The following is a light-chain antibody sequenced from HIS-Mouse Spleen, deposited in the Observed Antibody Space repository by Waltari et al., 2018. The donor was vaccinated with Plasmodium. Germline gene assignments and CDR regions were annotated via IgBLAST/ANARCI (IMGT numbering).Light chain of an antibody. Sequence: SYELTQPPSVSVSPGQTARITCSGAAWPKKYAYWYQQKSGQAPVLVIYEDIKRPSGIPERFSGSSSGTMATLTISGAQVEDEADYYCYSTDSSGNHRVFGGGTKLTVL. CDR1: AWPKKY. CDR3: YSTDSSGNHRV. CDR2: EDI. J-gene: IGLJ3*02. V-gene: IGLV3-10*01.